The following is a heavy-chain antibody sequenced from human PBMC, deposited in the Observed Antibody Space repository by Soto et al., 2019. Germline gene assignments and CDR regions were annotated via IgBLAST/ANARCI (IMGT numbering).Heavy chain of an antibody. CDR3: ARDSYGDSLDY. J-gene: IGHJ4*02. CDR2: IYHSGST. D-gene: IGHD4-17*01. Sequence: SETLSLTCAVSGGSISSGGYSWSWIRQPPGKGLEWIGYIYHSGSTYYNPSLKSRVTISVDTSKNQFSLKLTSVTAADTAVYYCARDSYGDSLDYWGQGTLVTVSS. CDR1: GGSISSGGYS. V-gene: IGHV4-30-2*01.